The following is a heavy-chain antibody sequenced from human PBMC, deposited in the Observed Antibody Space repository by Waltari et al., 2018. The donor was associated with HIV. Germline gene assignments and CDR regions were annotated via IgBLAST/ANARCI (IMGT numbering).Heavy chain of an antibody. CDR3: ARGSGSTYGDSFDM. CDR2: GYYGGTN. CDR1: DDSFTSSSYF. D-gene: IGHD1-26*01. V-gene: IGHV4-39*02. J-gene: IGHJ3*02. Sequence: QLPLQESGPGLVKPWDTLSLTCTVSDDSFTSSSYFWGWIRQAPGKGLEWIGSGYYGGTNYYNPSLKIRATVSSDTSRRQFSLRLSAVTAEDTAIYYCARGSGSTYGDSFDMWGQGTRVIVSS.